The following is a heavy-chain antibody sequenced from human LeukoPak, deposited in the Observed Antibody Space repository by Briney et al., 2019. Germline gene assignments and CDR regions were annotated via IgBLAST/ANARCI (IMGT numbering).Heavy chain of an antibody. J-gene: IGHJ4*02. CDR3: ARTHYDFWSGYYQYYFDY. D-gene: IGHD3-3*01. CDR1: GYSISSGHY. CDR2: IYHSGST. V-gene: IGHV4-38-2*02. Sequence: PSETLSLTCTVSGYSISSGHYWGWIRQPPGKGLEWIGSIYHSGSTYYNPSLKSRVTISVDTSKNQFSLKLSSVTAADTAVYYCARTHYDFWSGYYQYYFDYWGQGTLVTVSS.